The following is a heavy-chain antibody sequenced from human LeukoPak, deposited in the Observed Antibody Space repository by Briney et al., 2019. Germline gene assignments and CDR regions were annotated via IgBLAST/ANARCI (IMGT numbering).Heavy chain of an antibody. CDR1: GYSISSGYY. Sequence: PSETLSLTCTVSGYSISSGYYWSWIRQPPGKGLEWIGSIYHSGSTYYNPSLKSRVTISVDTSKNQFSLKLSSVTAADTAVYYCARYYDFVPDYWGQGTLVTVSS. CDR3: ARYYDFVPDY. J-gene: IGHJ4*02. CDR2: IYHSGST. V-gene: IGHV4-38-2*02. D-gene: IGHD3-3*01.